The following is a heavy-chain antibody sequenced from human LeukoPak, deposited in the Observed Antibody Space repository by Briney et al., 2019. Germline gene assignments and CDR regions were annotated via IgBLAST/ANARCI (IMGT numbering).Heavy chain of an antibody. V-gene: IGHV4-31*03. D-gene: IGHD2-2*01. CDR3: AREPCSSTSCYYNWFDP. CDR2: IYYSGST. Sequence: SGTLSLTCTVSGGSISSGGYYWSWTRQHPGKGLEWIGYIYYSGSTYYNPSLKSRVTISVDTSKNQFSLKLSSVTAADTAVYYCAREPCSSTSCYYNWFDPWGQGTLVTVSS. J-gene: IGHJ5*02. CDR1: GGSISSGGYY.